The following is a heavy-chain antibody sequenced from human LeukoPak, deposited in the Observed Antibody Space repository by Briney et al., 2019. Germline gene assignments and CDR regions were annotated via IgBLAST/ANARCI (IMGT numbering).Heavy chain of an antibody. J-gene: IGHJ4*02. CDR2: IYTSWST. V-gene: IGHV4-4*07. Sequence: SETLSLACTVSGGSISSYYWSWIRQPAGKGLEWIGRIYTSWSTNYNPSLKSRVTMSVDTSKNQFFLKLSSVTAADTAVYYCARLHLVSSGWYPMADSWGQGTLVTVSS. CDR1: GGSISSYY. CDR3: ARLHLVSSGWYPMADS. D-gene: IGHD6-19*01.